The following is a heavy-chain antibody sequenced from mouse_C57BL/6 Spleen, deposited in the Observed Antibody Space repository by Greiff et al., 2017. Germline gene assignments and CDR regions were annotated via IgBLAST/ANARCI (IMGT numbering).Heavy chain of an antibody. Sequence: VQLQQSGAELVRPGASVKLSCTASGFNIKDDYMHWVKQRPEQGLEWIGWIDPENGDTEYASKFQGKATITADTSSNTAYLQLSSLTSEDTAVYYCTTLLLPYYFDYWGQGTTLTVSS. D-gene: IGHD1-1*01. CDR1: GFNIKDDY. CDR3: TTLLLPYYFDY. CDR2: IDPENGDT. V-gene: IGHV14-4*01. J-gene: IGHJ2*01.